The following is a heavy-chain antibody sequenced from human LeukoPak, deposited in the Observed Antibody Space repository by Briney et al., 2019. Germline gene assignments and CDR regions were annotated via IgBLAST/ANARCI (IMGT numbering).Heavy chain of an antibody. CDR2: IRSDGSSK. J-gene: IGHJ4*02. V-gene: IGHV3-30*02. CDR1: GFSFSSYG. Sequence: PAGSLRLSCAGSGFSFSSYGMHWVRQAPGKGLEWVAFIRSDGSSKYYADSVKGRFTIPRDNSQNTLYLQTNSLRAEDTAVYYCATILDSAWGELGYWGQGTLVTVSS. CDR3: ATILDSAWGELGY. D-gene: IGHD6-19*01.